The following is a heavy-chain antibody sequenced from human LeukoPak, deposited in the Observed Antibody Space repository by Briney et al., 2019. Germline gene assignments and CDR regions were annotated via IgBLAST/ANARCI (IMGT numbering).Heavy chain of an antibody. CDR3: ATQILLCHYY. V-gene: IGHV4-34*12. CDR1: GGSFSGYY. J-gene: IGHJ4*02. D-gene: IGHD2/OR15-2a*01. Sequence: SETLSLTCAVYGGSFSGYYWGWIRQAPGKGLEWIGTIFYSGSTYYNPSLKSRVTISVDTSKNQFFLQLSSVTAADTAVYYCATQILLCHYYWGQGTLVTVSS. CDR2: IFYSGST.